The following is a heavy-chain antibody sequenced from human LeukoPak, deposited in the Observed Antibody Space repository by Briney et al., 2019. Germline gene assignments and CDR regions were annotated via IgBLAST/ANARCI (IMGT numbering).Heavy chain of an antibody. V-gene: IGHV4-38-2*02. CDR3: SRETAGTTIDF. CDR2: IHHRGTT. J-gene: IGHJ4*02. Sequence: SETLSLTCTVSGYAIGSNYFWGWIRQPPGKGLEWIGSIHHRGTTYYNPPLKGRLTISLDTSKNQFSLNSTSVTASDTAVYYCSRETAGTTIDFWGQGRLVAVSS. D-gene: IGHD3-10*01. CDR1: GYAIGSNYF.